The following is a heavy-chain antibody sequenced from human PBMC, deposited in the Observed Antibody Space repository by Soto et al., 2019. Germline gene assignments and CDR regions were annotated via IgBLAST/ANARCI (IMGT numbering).Heavy chain of an antibody. V-gene: IGHV3-48*01. CDR2: ISSSSSTI. D-gene: IGHD6-13*01. CDR1: GFTFSSYS. CDR3: AREDSSSWLNWFDP. J-gene: IGHJ5*02. Sequence: EVQLVESGGGLVQPGGSLRLSCAASGFTFSSYSMNWVRQAPGKGLEWDSYISSSSSTIYYADSVKGRFTISRDNAKNSLYLQMNSLRAEDTAVYYCAREDSSSWLNWFDPWGQGTLVTVSS.